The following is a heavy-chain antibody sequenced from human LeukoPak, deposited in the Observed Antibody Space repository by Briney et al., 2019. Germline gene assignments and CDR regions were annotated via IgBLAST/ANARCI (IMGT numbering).Heavy chain of an antibody. D-gene: IGHD1-26*01. CDR1: GFTVSSNS. Sequence: GGSLRLSCTVSGFTVSSNSMSWVRQAPGKGLEWVSFIYSDNTHYSDSVKGRFTISRDNSKNTLYLQMNSLRAEDTAVYYCAKDEFGSVVIPGHWGQGTLVTVSS. J-gene: IGHJ4*02. V-gene: IGHV3-53*01. CDR2: IYSDNT. CDR3: AKDEFGSVVIPGH.